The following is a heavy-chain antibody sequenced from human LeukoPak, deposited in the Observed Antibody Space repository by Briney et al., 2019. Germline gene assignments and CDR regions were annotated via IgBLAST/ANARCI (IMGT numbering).Heavy chain of an antibody. CDR2: ISRSSSYI. D-gene: IGHD5-12*01. CDR3: ERDRVWGYSGYDLPHY. Sequence: PGGSLRLSCAASGFTFSSYSMNWVRQAPGKGLEWVSSISRSSSYIYYADSVKGRFTISRDNGKNSLYLQMNSLRAEDTAVYYCERDRVWGYSGYDLPHYWGQGTLVTVSS. CDR1: GFTFSSYS. V-gene: IGHV3-21*01. J-gene: IGHJ4*02.